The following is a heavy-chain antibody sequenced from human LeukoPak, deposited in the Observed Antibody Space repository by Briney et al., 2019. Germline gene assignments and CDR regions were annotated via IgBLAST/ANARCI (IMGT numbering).Heavy chain of an antibody. CDR3: ARDPYSSSSIGWYFDL. J-gene: IGHJ2*01. CDR2: INHSGST. Sequence: SETLSLTCAVYGGSFSGYYWSWIRQPPGKGLEWIGEINHSGSTYYNPSLKSRVTISVDRSKNQFSLKLSSVTAADTAVYYCARDPYSSSSIGWYFDLWGRGTLVTVSS. V-gene: IGHV4-34*01. D-gene: IGHD6-6*01. CDR1: GGSFSGYY.